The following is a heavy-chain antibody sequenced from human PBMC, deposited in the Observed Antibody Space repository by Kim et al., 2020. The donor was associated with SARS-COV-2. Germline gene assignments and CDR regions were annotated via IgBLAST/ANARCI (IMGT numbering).Heavy chain of an antibody. J-gene: IGHJ5*02. D-gene: IGHD5-18*01. CDR3: ARQSSYGFIWFDP. V-gene: IGHV4-39*01. Sequence: YNPPPKTRVTISIDPSKGQFTLKVPSVTAADTAVYYCARQSSYGFIWFDPWGQGVLVTVSS.